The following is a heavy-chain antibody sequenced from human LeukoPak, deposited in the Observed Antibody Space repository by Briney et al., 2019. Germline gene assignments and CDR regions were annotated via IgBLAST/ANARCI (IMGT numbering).Heavy chain of an antibody. CDR2: ISYDGSNK. J-gene: IGHJ4*02. D-gene: IGHD6-13*01. CDR3: AKDGTSVATAGSHFDY. CDR1: GFTFSSYG. V-gene: IGHV3-30*18. Sequence: GGSLRLSCAASGFTFSSYGMQWVRQAPGKGLEWVAVISYDGSNKYYADSVKGRFTISRDNSKNTLHLQMNSLRAEDTAVYYCAKDGTSVATAGSHFDYWGQGTLVTVCS.